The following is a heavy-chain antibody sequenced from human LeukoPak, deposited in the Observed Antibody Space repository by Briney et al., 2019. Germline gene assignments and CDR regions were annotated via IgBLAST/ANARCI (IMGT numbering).Heavy chain of an antibody. J-gene: IGHJ5*02. CDR2: ISGSGGGT. CDR1: GFTFSSYG. CDR3: AKRAPQPFCSGANCYVFDP. V-gene: IGHV3-23*01. Sequence: GGSLRLSCAASGFTFSSYGMSWVRQAPGKGLEWVSTISGSGGGTYYADSVKGRFTISRDNSKNTVYLQMNSLRAEDTAIYYCAKRAPQPFCSGANCYVFDPWGQGTLVTVSS. D-gene: IGHD2-2*01.